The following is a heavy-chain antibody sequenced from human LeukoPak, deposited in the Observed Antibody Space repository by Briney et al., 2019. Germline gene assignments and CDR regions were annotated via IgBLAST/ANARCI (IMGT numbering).Heavy chain of an antibody. V-gene: IGHV4-59*01. CDR3: ARGSVAGTRGLSEFDY. CDR1: GGSISRYY. D-gene: IGHD6-19*01. J-gene: IGHJ4*02. Sequence: PSETLSLTCTVSGGSISRYYWSWVRQPPGKGLEWVGYIYYSGSTNYNPSLRSRVAISVDTAKNQFSLKLSSVTAADTAVYYCARGSVAGTRGLSEFDYWGQGTLVTVSS. CDR2: IYYSGST.